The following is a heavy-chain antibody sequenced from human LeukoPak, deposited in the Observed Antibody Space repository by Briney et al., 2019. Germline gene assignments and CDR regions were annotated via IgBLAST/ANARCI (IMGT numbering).Heavy chain of an antibody. J-gene: IGHJ4*02. D-gene: IGHD3-22*01. V-gene: IGHV3-23*01. CDR3: AKPGITMIVVLFNYFDS. CDR1: GFTFSSYA. Sequence: GGSLRLSCAASGFTFSSYAMSWVRQAPGKGLEWVSAISASGSTYYADSVKGRFTISRDNSKNTLYLQMNSLRAEDTAVYYCAKPGITMIVVLFNYFDSWGQGTLVTVSS. CDR2: ISASGST.